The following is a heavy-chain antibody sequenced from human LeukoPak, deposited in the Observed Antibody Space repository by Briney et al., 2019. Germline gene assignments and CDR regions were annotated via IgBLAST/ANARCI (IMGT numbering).Heavy chain of an antibody. CDR1: GFTFSSYG. CDR2: IRYDGSNK. CDR3: AKDELLAVAATGY. J-gene: IGHJ4*02. V-gene: IGHV3-30*02. Sequence: GGSLRLSCAASGFTFSSYGMHWVRQAPGKGLEWVAFIRYDGSNKYYADSVKGRFTISRDNSKNTLYLQMNSLRAEDTAVYYCAKDELLAVAATGYWGQGTLVTVSS. D-gene: IGHD6-19*01.